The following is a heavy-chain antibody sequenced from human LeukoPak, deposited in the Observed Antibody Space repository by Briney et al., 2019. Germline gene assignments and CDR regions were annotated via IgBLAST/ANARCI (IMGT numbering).Heavy chain of an antibody. CDR3: AREAADAFDI. CDR2: ISYDGSNK. J-gene: IGHJ3*02. D-gene: IGHD6-25*01. Sequence: GGSLRLSCAASGFTFSSYAMHWVRQAPGKGLEWVAVISYDGSNKYYADSVKGRFTISRDNSKNTLYLQMNSLRAEDTAVYYCAREAADAFDIWGQGTMVTVSS. V-gene: IGHV3-30*04. CDR1: GFTFSSYA.